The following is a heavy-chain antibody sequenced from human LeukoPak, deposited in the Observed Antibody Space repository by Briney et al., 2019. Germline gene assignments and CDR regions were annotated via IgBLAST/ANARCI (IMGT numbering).Heavy chain of an antibody. CDR2: IYPTDSDI. J-gene: IGHJ4*02. V-gene: IGHV5-51*01. CDR3: ARVFYTNKPGGFDY. Sequence: GESLKISCQGSGYDFITYWISWVRQMPGKGLEWMGIIYPTDSDITYSPSFQGQVTISADRSINTAYLQWSSLKASDTGVYYCARVFYTNKPGGFDYWGRGTLVTVSS. D-gene: IGHD2-8*01. CDR1: GYDFITYW.